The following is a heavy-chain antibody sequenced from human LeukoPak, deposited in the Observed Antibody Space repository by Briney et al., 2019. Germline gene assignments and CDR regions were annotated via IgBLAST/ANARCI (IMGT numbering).Heavy chain of an antibody. J-gene: IGHJ4*02. Sequence: RASVKVSCKASGGTFSSYAISWVRQAPGQGLEWMGGIIPIFGTADYAKKFQGRVTITADESTSTAYMELSSLRSEDTAVYYCARDGGYAYDSSGYYLGWGQGTLVTVSS. V-gene: IGHV1-69*13. CDR3: ARDGGYAYDSSGYYLG. CDR1: GGTFSSYA. CDR2: IIPIFGTA. D-gene: IGHD3-22*01.